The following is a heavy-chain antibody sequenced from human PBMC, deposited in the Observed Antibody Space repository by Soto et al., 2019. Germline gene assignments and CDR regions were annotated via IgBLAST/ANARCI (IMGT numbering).Heavy chain of an antibody. CDR2: IIPILGIA. J-gene: IGHJ6*02. CDR1: GGTFSSYT. CDR3: ARDPGYYYYYGMDV. V-gene: IGHV1-69*08. Sequence: QVQLVQSGAEVKKPGSSVKVSCKASGGTFSSYTISWVRQAPGQGLEWMGRIIPILGIANYAQKFQGRVTITADKSTSTAYMELSSLRSEDTAVYYCARDPGYYYYYGMDVWGQGTTVTVSS.